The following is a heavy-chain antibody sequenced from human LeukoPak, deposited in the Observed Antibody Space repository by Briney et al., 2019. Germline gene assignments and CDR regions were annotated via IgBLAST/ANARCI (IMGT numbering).Heavy chain of an antibody. CDR2: LSPSGASI. Sequence: GGSLRLSCATSGFTFGSYAMSWVRQAPGRGLEWVSSLSPSGASIYYADSAKGRFSISRDNSKNTLYLQMNNLRAEDTALYYCAAGPYGGNTPFDYWGQGTLVTISS. CDR3: AAGPYGGNTPFDY. V-gene: IGHV3-23*01. J-gene: IGHJ4*02. CDR1: GFTFGSYA. D-gene: IGHD4-23*01.